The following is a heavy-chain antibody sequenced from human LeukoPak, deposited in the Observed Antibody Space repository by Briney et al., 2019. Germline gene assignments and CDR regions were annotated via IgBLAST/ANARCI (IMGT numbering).Heavy chain of an antibody. D-gene: IGHD5-12*01. CDR1: GFSLSTSRMC. J-gene: IGHJ4*02. Sequence: SGPTLVNPTQTLTLTCTFSGFSLSTSRMCVSWIRQPPGKALEWLALIDWDDDKYYSTSLETRLTISKDTSKNQVVLTMTNMDPVDTATYYCARTRGYSGYDTVDYWGQGALVTVSS. CDR2: IDWDDDK. CDR3: ARTRGYSGYDTVDY. V-gene: IGHV2-70*01.